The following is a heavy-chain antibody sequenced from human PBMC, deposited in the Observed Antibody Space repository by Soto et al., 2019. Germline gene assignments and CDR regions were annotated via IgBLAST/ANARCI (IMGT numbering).Heavy chain of an antibody. CDR2: ISYDGSNK. Sequence: SLRLSCAASGFTFSSYAMHWVRQAPGKGLEWVAVISYDGSNKYYADSVKGRFTISRDNSKNTLYLQMNSLRAEDTAVYYCARPFGAGNYYYYYGMDVWGQGTTVTVSS. CDR1: GFTFSSYA. D-gene: IGHD6-13*01. V-gene: IGHV3-30-3*01. CDR3: ARPFGAGNYYYYYGMDV. J-gene: IGHJ6*02.